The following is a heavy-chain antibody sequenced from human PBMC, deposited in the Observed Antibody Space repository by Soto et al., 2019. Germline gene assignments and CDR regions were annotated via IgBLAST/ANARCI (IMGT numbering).Heavy chain of an antibody. V-gene: IGHV5-10-1*01. D-gene: IGHD4-17*01. CDR3: AKDYRGNHWIDF. CDR1: GYRFTRYW. CDR2: IDPSDSYT. Sequence: GESLTISYKGPGYRFTRYWISWVRQMPGKGLEWMGRIDPSDSYTNYSPSFQGHVTISADKSISTAYLQLNSLRADDTAFYYCAKDYRGNHWIDFWGLGTLVTVSS. J-gene: IGHJ4*02.